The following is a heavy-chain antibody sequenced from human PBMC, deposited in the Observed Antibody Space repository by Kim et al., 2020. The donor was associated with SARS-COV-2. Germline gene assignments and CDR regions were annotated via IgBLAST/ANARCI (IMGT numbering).Heavy chain of an antibody. CDR1: GGSISSSSYY. Sequence: SETLSLTCTVSGGSISSSSYYWGWIRQPPGKGLEWIGSIYYSGSTYYNPSLKSRVTISVDTSKNQFSLKLSSVTAADTAVYYCARDVEIAVADTFDYWG. J-gene: IGHJ4*01. CDR2: IYYSGST. V-gene: IGHV4-39*02. D-gene: IGHD6-19*01. CDR3: ARDVEIAVADTFDY.